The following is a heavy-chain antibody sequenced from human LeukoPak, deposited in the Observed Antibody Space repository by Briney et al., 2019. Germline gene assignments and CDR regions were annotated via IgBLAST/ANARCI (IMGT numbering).Heavy chain of an antibody. V-gene: IGHV1-18*01. CDR2: ISAYNGNT. J-gene: IGHJ4*02. D-gene: IGHD6-19*01. Sequence: ASVKVSCKASGYTFTSYGISWVRQAPGQGLEWMGWISAYNGNTNYAQKLQGRVTMTTDTSTSTAYMELRSLRSDDTAVYYCARDLGVAVAGTEFDYWGQGTLVTVSS. CDR3: ARDLGVAVAGTEFDY. CDR1: GYTFTSYG.